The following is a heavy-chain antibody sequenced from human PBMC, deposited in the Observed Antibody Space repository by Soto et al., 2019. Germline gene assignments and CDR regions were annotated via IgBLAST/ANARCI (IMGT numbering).Heavy chain of an antibody. D-gene: IGHD3-10*01. V-gene: IGHV3-7*01. CDR1: GLSFSSLW. CDR2: MNQDGGEK. CDR3: AKVRGSGSYYGAFDI. J-gene: IGHJ3*02. Sequence: PGGSLRLSCAVSGLSFSSLWMSWVRQAPGKGLEWLANMNQDGGEKYYVDSVRGRFTISRDNAKNSLFLQMNSLRAEDTAVYYCAKVRGSGSYYGAFDIWGQGTMVTVSS.